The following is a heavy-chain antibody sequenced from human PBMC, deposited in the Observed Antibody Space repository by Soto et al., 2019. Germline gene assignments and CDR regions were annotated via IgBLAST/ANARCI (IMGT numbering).Heavy chain of an antibody. CDR3: AKGSYQLLQGYFQH. V-gene: IGHV3-30*18. CDR1: GFTFSSYG. Sequence: VQLVESGGGVVQPGRSLRLSCAASGFTFSSYGMHWVRQAPGKGLEWVAVISYDGSNKYYADSVKGRFTISRDNYKNTLYLQMNSLRAEDTAVYYCAKGSYQLLQGYFQHWGQGTLVTVSS. CDR2: ISYDGSNK. J-gene: IGHJ1*01. D-gene: IGHD2-2*01.